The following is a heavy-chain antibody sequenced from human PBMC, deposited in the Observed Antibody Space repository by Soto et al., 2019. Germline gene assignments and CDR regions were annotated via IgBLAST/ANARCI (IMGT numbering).Heavy chain of an antibody. V-gene: IGHV1-69*13. CDR3: ARSVYYYDSSGYVVRGFDY. Sequence: GASVKVSCKASGGTFSSHAFSWVRQAPGQGLEWMGGIIPIFGTANYAQKFQGRVTITADESTSTAYMELSSLRSEDTAVYYCARSVYYYDSSGYVVRGFDYWGQGTLVTVSS. D-gene: IGHD3-22*01. CDR1: GGTFSSHA. J-gene: IGHJ4*02. CDR2: IIPIFGTA.